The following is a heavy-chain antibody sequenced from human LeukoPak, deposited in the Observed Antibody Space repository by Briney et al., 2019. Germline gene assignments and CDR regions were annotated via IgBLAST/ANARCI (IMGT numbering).Heavy chain of an antibody. D-gene: IGHD2-8*01. CDR3: AREETVMGEAFDI. Sequence: GGSLRLSCAASGFTFSSYSMNWVRQAPGKGLEWVSSMSSSSSYIYYADSVKGRFTTSRDNAKNSLYLQMNSLRAEDTAVYYCAREETVMGEAFDIWGQGTMVTVSS. CDR1: GFTFSSYS. V-gene: IGHV3-21*01. J-gene: IGHJ3*02. CDR2: MSSSSSYI.